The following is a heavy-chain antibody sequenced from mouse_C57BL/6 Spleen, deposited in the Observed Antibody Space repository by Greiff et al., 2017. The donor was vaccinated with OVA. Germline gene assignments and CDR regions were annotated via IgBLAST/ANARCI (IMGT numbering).Heavy chain of an antibody. V-gene: IGHV5-12*01. D-gene: IGHD1-1*01. CDR2: ISNGGGST. J-gene: IGHJ3*01. CDR1: GFTFSDYY. CDR3: ARQGHYYGSSPFAY. Sequence: EVQVVESGGGLVQPGGSLKLSCAASGFTFSDYYMYWVRQTPEKRLEWVAYISNGGGSTYYPDTVKGRFTISRDNAKNTLYLQMSRLKSEDTAMYYCARQGHYYGSSPFAYWGQGTLVTVSA.